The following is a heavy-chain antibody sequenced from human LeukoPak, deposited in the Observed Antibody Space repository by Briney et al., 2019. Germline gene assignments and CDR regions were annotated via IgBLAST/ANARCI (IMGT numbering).Heavy chain of an antibody. CDR2: IRYDGSNK. V-gene: IGHV3-30*02. Sequence: RGSLRLSCAASGFTFSSYGMHWVRQAPGKRLEWVAFIRYDGSNKYYADSVKGRFTISRDNSKNTLYLQMNSLRAEDTAVYYCAKVGAARERDDAFDIWGQGTMVTVSS. D-gene: IGHD6-6*01. CDR3: AKVGAARERDDAFDI. J-gene: IGHJ3*02. CDR1: GFTFSSYG.